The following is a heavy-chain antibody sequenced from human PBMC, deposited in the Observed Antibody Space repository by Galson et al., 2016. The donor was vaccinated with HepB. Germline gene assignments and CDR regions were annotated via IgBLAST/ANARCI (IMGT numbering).Heavy chain of an antibody. CDR1: GYSISSGYY. CDR3: ARAGTTVTTHYSYLHS. Sequence: ETLSLTCAVSGYSISSGYYWGWIRQAPGKGLEWFASFYRSDTTYAAPAPESRVTISVDTSKNQFPLKLSSVTAADTAVYYCARAGTTVTTHYSYLHSWGQGTLVTVSP. V-gene: IGHV4-38-2*01. CDR2: FYRSDTT. J-gene: IGHJ4*02. D-gene: IGHD4-11*01.